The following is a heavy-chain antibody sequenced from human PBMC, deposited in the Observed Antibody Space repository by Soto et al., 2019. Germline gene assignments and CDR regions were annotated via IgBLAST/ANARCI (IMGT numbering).Heavy chain of an antibody. D-gene: IGHD6-25*01. CDR2: LYYRGSA. J-gene: IGHJ6*02. Sequence: QVQLQESGPGLVKPSQTLSLTCTVSGGSISSDDYYWSWIRQPPGKGLEWTGYLYYRGSAYYTPSLQSRVSISIDTYEHQFSLKLTSVTATDTAVYFCARGAALNTYYNYYGMDVWGQGTTVTVSS. V-gene: IGHV4-30-4*01. CDR3: ARGAALNTYYNYYGMDV. CDR1: GGSISSDDYY.